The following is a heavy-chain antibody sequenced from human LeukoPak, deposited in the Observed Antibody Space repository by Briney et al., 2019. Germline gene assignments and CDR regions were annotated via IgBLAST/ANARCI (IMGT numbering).Heavy chain of an antibody. J-gene: IGHJ4*02. CDR1: GGSITSADSC. Sequence: PSDSLSPACTVAGGSITSADSCSGWLRRPPGKGLEWIGYIYYSGSTYYNPSLKSRVTISVDTSKNQFSLKLSSVTAADTAVYYCARDATGSVDYWGQGTLVTVSS. CDR2: IYYSGST. D-gene: IGHD2-15*01. CDR3: ARDATGSVDY. V-gene: IGHV4-30-4*02.